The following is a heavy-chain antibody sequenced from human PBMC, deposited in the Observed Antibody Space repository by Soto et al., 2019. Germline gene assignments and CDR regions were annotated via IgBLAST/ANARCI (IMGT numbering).Heavy chain of an antibody. CDR2: ISAYNGNT. D-gene: IGHD1-26*01. CDR1: GYTFTSYG. CDR3: ARVRPTQWELLNLDY. J-gene: IGHJ4*02. V-gene: IGHV1-18*01. Sequence: ASVTVSCKASGYTFTSYGIIWVRQAPGQGLEWMGWISAYNGNTNYAQKLQGRVTMTTDTSTSTAYMELRSLRSDDTAVYYCARVRPTQWELLNLDYWGQGTLVTSPQ.